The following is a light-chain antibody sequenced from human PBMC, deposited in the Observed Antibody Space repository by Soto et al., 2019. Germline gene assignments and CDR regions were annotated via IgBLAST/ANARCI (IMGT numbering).Light chain of an antibody. CDR2: INS. Sequence: QSVLTQPPSVSGAPGQRVTISCTGTSSNIGAGYDVHWYQQLPGTAPKLLIYINSNRPSGVPDRFSGSKSGTSASLAITDLQAEDEADYYCQSYDSSLSGSNWVFGGGTQLTVL. CDR1: SSNIGAGYD. J-gene: IGLJ3*02. CDR3: QSYDSSLSGSNWV. V-gene: IGLV1-40*01.